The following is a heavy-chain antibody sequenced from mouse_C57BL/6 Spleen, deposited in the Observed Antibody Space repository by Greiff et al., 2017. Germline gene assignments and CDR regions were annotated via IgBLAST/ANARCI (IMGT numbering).Heavy chain of an antibody. CDR1: GYTFTSYT. Sequence: VQLQQSGAELARPGASVKMSCKASGYTFTSYTMHWVKQRPGQGLEWIGYINPSSGYTKYNQKFKDKATLTADKSSSTAYMQLSSLTSEDSAVYYCAREGQLRLDYWGQGTTRTVSS. D-gene: IGHD3-2*02. CDR3: AREGQLRLDY. V-gene: IGHV1-4*01. J-gene: IGHJ2*01. CDR2: INPSSGYT.